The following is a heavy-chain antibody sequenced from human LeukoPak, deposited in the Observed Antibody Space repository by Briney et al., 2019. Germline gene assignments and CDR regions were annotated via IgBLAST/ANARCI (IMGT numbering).Heavy chain of an antibody. D-gene: IGHD2-8*02. Sequence: ASVKVSCKASGYIFTSYYIHWVRQAPGQGLEWMGRINPNSGGRSYAQKFQGRVTVTRDTSITTVYMELSSLKSEDTAVYYCARGVEAVDSWGQGTLVTVSS. CDR3: ARGVEAVDS. CDR1: GYIFTSYY. V-gene: IGHV1-2*02. J-gene: IGHJ4*02. CDR2: INPNSGGR.